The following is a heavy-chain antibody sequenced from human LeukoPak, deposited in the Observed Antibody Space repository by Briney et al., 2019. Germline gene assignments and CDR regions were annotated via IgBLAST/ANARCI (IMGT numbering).Heavy chain of an antibody. CDR1: GFTFSSYN. D-gene: IGHD3-3*01. J-gene: IGHJ3*02. CDR3: AKGPLSITIFGVVNAFDI. CDR2: ISSSGNTI. V-gene: IGHV3-48*04. Sequence: GGSLRLSCAASGFTFSSYNMNWVRQAPGKGLEWVSYISSSGNTIYYAASVKGRFTISRDNAKNTLYLQMNSLRAEDTAVYYCAKGPLSITIFGVVNAFDIWGQGTMVTVSS.